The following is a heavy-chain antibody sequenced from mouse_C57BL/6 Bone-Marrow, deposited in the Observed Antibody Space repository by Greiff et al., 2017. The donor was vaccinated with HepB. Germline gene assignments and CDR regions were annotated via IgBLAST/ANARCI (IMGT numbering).Heavy chain of an antibody. Sequence: EVQLQESGPGLVKPSQSLSLTCSVTGYSITSGYYWNWIRQFPGNKLEWMGYISYDGSNNYNPSLKNRISITRDTSKNQFFLKLNSVTTEDTATYYCARDSLFTTVVVHWYFDVWGTGTTVTVSS. CDR2: ISYDGSN. CDR1: GYSITSGYY. CDR3: ARDSLFTTVVVHWYFDV. J-gene: IGHJ1*03. V-gene: IGHV3-6*01. D-gene: IGHD1-1*01.